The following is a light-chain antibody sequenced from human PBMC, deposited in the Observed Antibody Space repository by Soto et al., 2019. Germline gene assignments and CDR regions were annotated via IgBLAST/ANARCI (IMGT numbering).Light chain of an antibody. CDR2: DAS. Sequence: DIQMTQSPSTLSASVGDRVTITCRASQRISSWLAWYQQKPGKAPKLLIYDASSLDSGVPSRFSGSGSGTEFTLTISSLQPDDFAPYYCQQYNSYPYTFGQGTKLEIK. CDR3: QQYNSYPYT. CDR1: QRISSW. V-gene: IGKV1-5*01. J-gene: IGKJ2*01.